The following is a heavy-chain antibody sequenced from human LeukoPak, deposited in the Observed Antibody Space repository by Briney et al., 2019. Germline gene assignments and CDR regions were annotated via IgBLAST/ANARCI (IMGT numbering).Heavy chain of an antibody. V-gene: IGHV3-48*04. Sequence: GGSLRLSCEASGFTFKYYNMNWVRQAPGKGLVWISYISSSSSTIYYADSVKGRFTISRDNAQNSLFLQMNSLRAEDTAMYFCAAFSSGWAFDFWGQGILVTVSS. D-gene: IGHD6-19*01. CDR2: ISSSSSTI. J-gene: IGHJ4*02. CDR3: AAFSSGWAFDF. CDR1: GFTFKYYN.